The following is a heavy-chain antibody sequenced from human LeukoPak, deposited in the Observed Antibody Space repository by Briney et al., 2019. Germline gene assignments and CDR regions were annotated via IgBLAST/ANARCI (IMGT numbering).Heavy chain of an antibody. J-gene: IGHJ5*02. Sequence: ASVKVSCKAAGYTFTSYTISWVRQAPGQGLEWMGGIRAYNDNTNYAQKLQGRVTMTTDTSTSTAYMELSSLRSEDTAVYYCARDDDSSGYSPVNWFAPWGQRTLVTVSS. D-gene: IGHD3-22*01. CDR3: ARDDDSSGYSPVNWFAP. CDR2: IRAYNDNT. V-gene: IGHV1-18*01. CDR1: GYTFTSYT.